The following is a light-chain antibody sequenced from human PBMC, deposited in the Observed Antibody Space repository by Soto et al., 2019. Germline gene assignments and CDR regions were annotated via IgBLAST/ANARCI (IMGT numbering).Light chain of an antibody. J-gene: IGLJ1*01. CDR3: SSYSTTNILV. Sequence: QSVLTQPPSASGSPGQSVTFSCTGTSSDIGDYNYVSWYQQHPGRAPKLILYDVNNRPSGVSNHFSGSKSGNTASLVISGLQANDEADYYCSSYSTTNILVFGSGTKVTVL. V-gene: IGLV2-14*01. CDR2: DVN. CDR1: SSDIGDYNY.